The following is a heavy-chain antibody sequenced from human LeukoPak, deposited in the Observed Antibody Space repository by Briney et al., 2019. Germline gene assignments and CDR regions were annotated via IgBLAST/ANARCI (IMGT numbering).Heavy chain of an antibody. Sequence: GGSLRLSCAASGFTFSAHTMHWVRQAPGKGLEWVSTITTRNSYIYYADSVEGRFTISRDEAKNSLYLQMNSLTAEDTAVYFCATSPLFGSGLYNLEYFYYLGQGTLVHVS. CDR1: GFTFSAHT. J-gene: IGHJ4*02. CDR3: ATSPLFGSGLYNLEYFYY. V-gene: IGHV3-21*01. D-gene: IGHD6-25*01. CDR2: ITTRNSYI.